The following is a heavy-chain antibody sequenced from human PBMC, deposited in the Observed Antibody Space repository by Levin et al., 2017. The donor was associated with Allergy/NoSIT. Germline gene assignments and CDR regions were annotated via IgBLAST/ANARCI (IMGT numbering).Heavy chain of an antibody. J-gene: IGHJ4*02. CDR2: ISISSNYI. V-gene: IGHV3-21*01. CDR1: GFTFSNYH. Sequence: NPGGSLRLSCAASGFTFSNYHMNWVRQAPGKGLEWVSSISISSNYIYYADSVKGRFTISRDNAKNSLYLQMNSLRAEDTAVYYCAPRAGIGYWGQGTLVTVSS. CDR3: APRAGIGY. D-gene: IGHD6-19*01.